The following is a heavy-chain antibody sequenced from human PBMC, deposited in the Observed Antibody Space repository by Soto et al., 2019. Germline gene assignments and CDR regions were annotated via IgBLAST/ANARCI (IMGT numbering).Heavy chain of an antibody. CDR2: IYYSGST. V-gene: IGHV4-30-4*01. CDR3: ARVSVVGFGAHRFFDY. D-gene: IGHD3-10*01. Sequence: QVQLQESGPGLVKPSQTLSLTCTVSGGSISSGDYYWSWIRQPPGKGLEWIGYIYYSGSTYYNPSLKSRVTISVDTSKNQFSLKLSSVTAADTAVYYCARVSVVGFGAHRFFDYWGQGTLVTVSS. CDR1: GGSISSGDYY. J-gene: IGHJ4*02.